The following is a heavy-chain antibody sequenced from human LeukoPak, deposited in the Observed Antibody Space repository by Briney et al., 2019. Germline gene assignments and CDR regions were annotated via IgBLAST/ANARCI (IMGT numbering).Heavy chain of an antibody. CDR2: IYTSGST. CDR3: ARTSSSGLVGGFYFDY. Sequence: SETLSLTCTVSGGSISSYYWSWIRQPAGKGLEWIGRIYTSGSTNYNPSLKSRVTMSVDTSENQFSLNLTSVTAADTAVYYCARTSSSGLVGGFYFDYWGQGTLVTVSS. V-gene: IGHV4-4*07. D-gene: IGHD6-19*01. J-gene: IGHJ4*02. CDR1: GGSISSYY.